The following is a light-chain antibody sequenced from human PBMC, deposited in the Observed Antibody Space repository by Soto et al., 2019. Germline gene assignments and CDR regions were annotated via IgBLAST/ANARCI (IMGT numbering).Light chain of an antibody. Sequence: EIVSTQSPGTLSLSPGERATLSCRASQSVSSSYLAWYQQKPGQAPRLLIYGASSRAIGIPDRFSGSGSGTDFTLTITRLEPEDFAVYYCQQYGSSLVPFGQGTKLEIK. CDR1: QSVSSSY. J-gene: IGKJ2*01. V-gene: IGKV3-20*01. CDR2: GAS. CDR3: QQYGSSLVP.